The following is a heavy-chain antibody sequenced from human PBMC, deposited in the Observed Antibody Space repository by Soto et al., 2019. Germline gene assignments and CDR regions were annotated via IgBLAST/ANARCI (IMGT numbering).Heavy chain of an antibody. CDR2: IYYSGST. CDR1: GGSISSGGYY. V-gene: IGHV4-31*03. Sequence: PSETLSLTCTVSGGSISSGGYYRSWIRQHPGKGLEWIGYIYYSGSTYYNPSLKSRVTISVDTSKNQFSLKLSSVTAADTAVYYCARAGYSHGGNWFDPWGQGTLVTVSS. D-gene: IGHD5-18*01. CDR3: ARAGYSHGGNWFDP. J-gene: IGHJ5*02.